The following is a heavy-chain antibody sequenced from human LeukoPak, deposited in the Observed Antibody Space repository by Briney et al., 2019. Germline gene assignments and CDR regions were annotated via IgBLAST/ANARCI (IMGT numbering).Heavy chain of an antibody. V-gene: IGHV4-39*07. CDR1: GDSISSSGYY. CDR3: ARERSSGWYDDAFDI. J-gene: IGHJ3*02. CDR2: IHHSGNT. Sequence: PSETLSLTCSVSGDSISSSGYYWDWVRQPPGKGLEWIGSIHHSGNTNYNPSLKSRVTISADMSKNQFSLKVNSVTAADTAVYYCARERSSGWYDDAFDIWGQGTMVTVSS. D-gene: IGHD6-19*01.